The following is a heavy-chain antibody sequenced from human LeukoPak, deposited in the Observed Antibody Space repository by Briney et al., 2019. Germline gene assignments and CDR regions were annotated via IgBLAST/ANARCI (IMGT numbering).Heavy chain of an antibody. Sequence: KPSGTLSLTCAVSGGSISSSNWWSWVRPPPGKGLEWIGEIYHSGSTNYNPSLKSRVTISVDKSKNQFSLKLSSVTAADTAVYYCARDPGSSGWTLDLFDYWGQGTLVTVSS. J-gene: IGHJ4*02. CDR3: ARDPGSSGWTLDLFDY. V-gene: IGHV4-4*02. D-gene: IGHD6-19*01. CDR2: IYHSGST. CDR1: GGSISSSNW.